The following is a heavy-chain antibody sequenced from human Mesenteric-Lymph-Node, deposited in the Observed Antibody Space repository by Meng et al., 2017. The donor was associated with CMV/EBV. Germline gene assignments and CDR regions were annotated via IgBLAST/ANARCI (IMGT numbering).Heavy chain of an antibody. CDR3: ARGFSIVVVPAAPPSWFDP. Sequence: ASVKVSCKASGYTFTGYYIHWVRQAPGQGLEWMGIINPSGGSTSYAQKFQGRVTMTRDTSTSTVYMELSSLRSEDTAVYYCARGFSIVVVPAAPPSWFDPWGQGTLVTVSS. CDR2: INPSGGST. D-gene: IGHD2-2*01. J-gene: IGHJ5*02. V-gene: IGHV1-46*01. CDR1: GYTFTGYY.